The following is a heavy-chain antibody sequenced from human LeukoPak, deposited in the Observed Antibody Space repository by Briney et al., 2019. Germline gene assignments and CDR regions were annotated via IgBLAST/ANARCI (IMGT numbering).Heavy chain of an antibody. CDR1: GFTFSSYG. J-gene: IGHJ6*02. CDR2: ISYDGSNK. CDR3: AKDPDFIFPSMDV. Sequence: GGSLRLSCAASGFTFSSYGVHWVRQAPGKGLEWVAAISYDGSNKYYADSAKGRFTISRDNSKNTLYLQMNSLGAEDTAVYYCAKDPDFIFPSMDVWGQGTTVTVSS. V-gene: IGHV3-30*18. D-gene: IGHD2/OR15-2a*01.